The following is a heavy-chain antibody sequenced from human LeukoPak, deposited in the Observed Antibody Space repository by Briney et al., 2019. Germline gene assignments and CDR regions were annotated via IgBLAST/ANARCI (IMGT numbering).Heavy chain of an antibody. J-gene: IGHJ4*02. V-gene: IGHV1-2*06. D-gene: IGHD6-19*01. CDR2: INPNSGGT. Sequence: ASVKVSCKASGYTFTGYYMHWVRQAPGQGLEWMGRINPNSGGTNYAQKFQGRVTMTRDTSISTAYMELSRLRSDDTAVYYCARVWGSSGWYYFDYWGQGTLVTVSS. CDR3: ARVWGSSGWYYFDY. CDR1: GYTFTGYY.